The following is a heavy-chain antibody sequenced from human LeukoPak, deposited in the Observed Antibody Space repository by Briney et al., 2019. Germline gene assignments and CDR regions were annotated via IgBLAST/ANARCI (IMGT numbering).Heavy chain of an antibody. J-gene: IGHJ6*03. V-gene: IGHV3-11*01. D-gene: IGHD3-16*01. Sequence: PGGSLRLSSAASGFTFSDYYMSWIRQAPGKGLEWISYISSSGSTIYYADSVKGRFTISRDNAKNSLYLQMNSLRAEDMALYYCAKGGGGRLIYYYYMDVWGKGTTVTVSS. CDR2: ISSSGSTI. CDR1: GFTFSDYY. CDR3: AKGGGGRLIYYYYMDV.